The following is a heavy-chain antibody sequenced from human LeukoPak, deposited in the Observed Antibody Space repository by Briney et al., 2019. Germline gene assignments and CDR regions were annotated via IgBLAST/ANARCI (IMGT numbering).Heavy chain of an antibody. CDR1: GGSISSGSYY. CDR3: ARGEYSSSRGYWFDP. V-gene: IGHV4-61*02. D-gene: IGHD6-13*01. Sequence: SQTLSLTCTVSGGSISSGSYYWSWIRQPAGKGLEWIGRIYTSGSTNYNPSLKSRVTISVNTSKNQFSLKLSSVTAADTAVYYCARGEYSSSRGYWFDPWGQGTLVTVSS. J-gene: IGHJ5*02. CDR2: IYTSGST.